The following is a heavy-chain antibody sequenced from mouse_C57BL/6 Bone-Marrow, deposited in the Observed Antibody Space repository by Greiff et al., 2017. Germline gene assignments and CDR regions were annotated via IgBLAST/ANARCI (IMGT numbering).Heavy chain of an antibody. CDR1: GYSFTGYY. V-gene: IGHV1-42*01. Sequence: EVMLVESGPELVKPGASVKISCKASGYSFTGYYMNWVKQSPEKSLEWIGEINPSTGGTTYNQKFKAKATLTVDKSSSTAYMQLKSLTSEDSAVYYCARSRYGSSYRTWFAYWGQGTLVTVSA. J-gene: IGHJ3*01. CDR2: INPSTGGT. CDR3: ARSRYGSSYRTWFAY. D-gene: IGHD1-1*01.